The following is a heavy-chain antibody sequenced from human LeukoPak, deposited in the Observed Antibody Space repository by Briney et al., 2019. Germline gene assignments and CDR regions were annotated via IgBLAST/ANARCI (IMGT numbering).Heavy chain of an antibody. V-gene: IGHV4-39*07. CDR2: IYYTGKK. CDR1: GGSISDSNHY. J-gene: IGHJ5*02. Sequence: SETLSLTCTVSGGSISDSNHYWGWIRQTPGKGLERIGSIYYTGKKYNIPSLESRVTISVDMSKNQFSLQVTSMTAADTAVYFCARSQWFGELRTEFDPWGQGILVTVSS. CDR3: ARSQWFGELRTEFDP. D-gene: IGHD3-10*01.